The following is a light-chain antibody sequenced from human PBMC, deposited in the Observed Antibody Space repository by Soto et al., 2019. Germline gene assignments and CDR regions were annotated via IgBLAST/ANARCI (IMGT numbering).Light chain of an antibody. CDR1: QSVSNNY. Sequence: EIVLTQSPGTLSLSPGERSTLSCMASQSVSNNYLAWYQQKPGQAPRLLIYGASNRATGIPDRFSGSGSGTDFTLTISRLEPEDFAVYYCQQYGSSGTFGQGNKVDIK. V-gene: IGKV3-20*01. CDR3: QQYGSSGT. J-gene: IGKJ1*01. CDR2: GAS.